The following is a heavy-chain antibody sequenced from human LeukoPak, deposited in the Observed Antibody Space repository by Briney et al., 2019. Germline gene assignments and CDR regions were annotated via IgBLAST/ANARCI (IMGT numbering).Heavy chain of an antibody. CDR2: ISYHGSNK. CDR1: GFTFSTYA. J-gene: IGHJ3*02. CDR3: ARDQLGFDI. Sequence: GRSLRLSCAASGFTFSTYAMHWVRQAPGKGLEWVAVISYHGSNKFYADSVKGRFTISRDNSKNTLYVQMNSLRAEDTAAYYCARDQLGFDIWGQGTMVTVSS. D-gene: IGHD1-1*01. V-gene: IGHV3-30*04.